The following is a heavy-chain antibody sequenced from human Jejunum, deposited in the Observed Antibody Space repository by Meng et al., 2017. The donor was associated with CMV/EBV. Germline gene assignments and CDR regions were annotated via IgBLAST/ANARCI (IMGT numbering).Heavy chain of an antibody. V-gene: IGHV1-2*04. CDR2: INPNSGGT. CDR3: ARGRVYSDY. J-gene: IGHJ4*02. D-gene: IGHD2-21*01. CDR1: GYTFTGYY. Sequence: QVQLVQSGAEVKKPGASVKVSCKASGYTFTGYYMHWVRQAPGQGLEWMQWINPNSGGTNYAQKFQGWVTMTRDTSITAYMEVSSLRSEDTAVYYCARGRVYSDYWGQGTLVTVSS.